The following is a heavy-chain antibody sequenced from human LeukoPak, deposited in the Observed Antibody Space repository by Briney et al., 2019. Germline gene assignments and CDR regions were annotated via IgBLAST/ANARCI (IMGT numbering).Heavy chain of an antibody. CDR1: GFTFSGYD. Sequence: GRSLRLSCEASGFTFSGYDMHWVRQAPGKGLEWVALISSDGSNKYHADSVKDRFTISRDNSKSTLYLQMNSLRAEDTAVYYCAKDLGGGSGCYDLWGRGALVTDSS. CDR3: AKDLGGGSGCYDL. CDR2: ISSDGSNK. V-gene: IGHV3-30*18. J-gene: IGHJ2*01. D-gene: IGHD6-19*01.